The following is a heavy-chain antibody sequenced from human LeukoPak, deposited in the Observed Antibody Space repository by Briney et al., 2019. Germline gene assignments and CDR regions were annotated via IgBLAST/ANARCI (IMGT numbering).Heavy chain of an antibody. Sequence: GGSLRLSCAGSGSTFSNYAMNWVRQAPGKGLEWVSGITDTGANTYYADSVKGRFTISRDNSKNTLYLQMNSLRADDTAVYYCAKVDCGATGCRRFDLWGRGTLVTVSS. CDR2: ITDTGANT. J-gene: IGHJ2*01. CDR3: AKVDCGATGCRRFDL. V-gene: IGHV3-23*01. D-gene: IGHD2-21*01. CDR1: GSTFSNYA.